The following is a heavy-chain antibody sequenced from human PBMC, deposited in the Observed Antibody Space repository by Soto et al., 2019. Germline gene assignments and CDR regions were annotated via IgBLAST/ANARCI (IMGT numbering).Heavy chain of an antibody. Sequence: GQLVESGGGLVQPGGSLRLSCAASGFTFSSYWMHWVRQAPGKGLVWVSRINTDGTSTSYADSVEGRCTVSRDNAKNTLYLQMNNLRVDDTAVYYCARDFKDRGRWGQGTLVAVSS. D-gene: IGHD3-22*01. CDR3: ARDFKDRGR. CDR1: GFTFSSYW. CDR2: INTDGTST. J-gene: IGHJ4*02. V-gene: IGHV3-74*01.